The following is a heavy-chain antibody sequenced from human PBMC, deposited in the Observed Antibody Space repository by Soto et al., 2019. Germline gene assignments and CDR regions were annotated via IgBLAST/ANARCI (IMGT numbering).Heavy chain of an antibody. CDR1: GGSISSGGYS. V-gene: IGHV4-30-2*01. D-gene: IGHD3-22*01. CDR3: AGSSGYPDAFDI. Sequence: SETLSLTCAVSGGSISSGGYSWSWIRQPPGKGLEWIGYIYHSGSTYYNPSLKSRVTISVDRSKNQFPLKLSSVTAADTAVYYCAGSSGYPDAFDIWGQGTMVTVSS. CDR2: IYHSGST. J-gene: IGHJ3*02.